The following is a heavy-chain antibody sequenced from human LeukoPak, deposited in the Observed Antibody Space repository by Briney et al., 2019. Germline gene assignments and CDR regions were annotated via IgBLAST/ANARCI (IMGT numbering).Heavy chain of an antibody. CDR2: IYYSGST. D-gene: IGHD3-22*01. V-gene: IGHV4-59*01. CDR3: AREDSSGYPY. J-gene: IGHJ4*02. CDR1: GGSISSYY. Sequence: SETLSLTCTVSGGSISSYYWSWIRQPPGKGLEWIGYIYYSGSTNYNPSLKSRVTISVDTSKNQFSLKLSSVTAADTAAYYCAREDSSGYPYWGQGTLVTVSS.